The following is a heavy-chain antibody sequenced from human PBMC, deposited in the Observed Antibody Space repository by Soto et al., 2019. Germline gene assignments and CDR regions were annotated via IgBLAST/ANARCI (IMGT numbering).Heavy chain of an antibody. CDR2: IRSKGNSYAT. Sequence: EVQLVESGGGLVQPGGSLKLSCAASGFTFSSFAMHWVRQASGKGLEWVGRIRSKGNSYATEYAASVKGRFTISRDNSKNTAYLQMNSLETEDTAVYYCTRWCSSCGVGRLDPWGQGTLVTVSS. D-gene: IGHD2-8*01. J-gene: IGHJ5*02. CDR3: TRWCSSCGVGRLDP. CDR1: GFTFSSFA. V-gene: IGHV3-73*01.